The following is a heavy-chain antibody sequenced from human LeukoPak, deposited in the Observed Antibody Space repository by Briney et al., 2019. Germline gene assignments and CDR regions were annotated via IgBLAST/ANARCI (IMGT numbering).Heavy chain of an antibody. CDR1: GGSTSSYY. J-gene: IGHJ4*02. CDR2: IYYSGST. D-gene: IGHD3-10*01. Sequence: SETLSLTCTVSGGSTSSYYWSWIRQPPGKGLEWIGYIYYSGSTNYNPSLKSRVTISVDTSKNQFSLKLSSVTAADTAVYYCARSYYYGSGSYDYWGQGTPVTVSS. CDR3: ARSYYYGSGSYDY. V-gene: IGHV4-59*01.